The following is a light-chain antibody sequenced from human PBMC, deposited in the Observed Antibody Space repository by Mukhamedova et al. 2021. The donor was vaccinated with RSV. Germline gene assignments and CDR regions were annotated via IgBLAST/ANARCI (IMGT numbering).Light chain of an antibody. Sequence: GKAPKLLIYDAFNLERGVPSRFSGSGSRADYTLTINRLQPEDIATYYCQQYDKVPLTFGGGTRWRSN. J-gene: IGKJ4*01. CDR3: QQYDKVPLT. V-gene: IGKV1-33*01. CDR2: DAF.